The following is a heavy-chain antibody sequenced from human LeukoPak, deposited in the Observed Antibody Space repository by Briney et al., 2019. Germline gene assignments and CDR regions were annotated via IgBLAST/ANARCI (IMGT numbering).Heavy chain of an antibody. CDR3: ARGGSSSWYRDRGWFDP. Sequence: PSETLSLTCTVSGGSISSYYWSWIRQPAGKGLEWIGRIYTSGSTNYNPSLKSRVTMSVDTSKNQFSLKLSSATAADTAVYYCARGGSSSWYRDRGWFDPWGQGTLVTVSS. J-gene: IGHJ5*02. CDR1: GGSISSYY. V-gene: IGHV4-4*07. D-gene: IGHD6-13*01. CDR2: IYTSGST.